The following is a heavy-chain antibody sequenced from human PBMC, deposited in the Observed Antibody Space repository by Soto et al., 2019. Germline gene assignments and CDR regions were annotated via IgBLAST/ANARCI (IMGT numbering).Heavy chain of an antibody. V-gene: IGHV4-30-4*01. CDR2: IYYSGNA. CDR1: GGSISSGYSS. CDR3: ARSSLYGMDV. Sequence: SETLSLTCSVSGGSISSGYSSCSWIRQPPGKGLEWLGYIYYSGNASYSPSLKSRLIISTDTYKNQFSLKLGAVTAAATAGYYCARSSLYGMDVWGQGTPVTVSS. J-gene: IGHJ6*02.